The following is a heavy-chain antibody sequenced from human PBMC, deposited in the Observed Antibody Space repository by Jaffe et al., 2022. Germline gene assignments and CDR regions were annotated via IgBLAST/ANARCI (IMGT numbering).Heavy chain of an antibody. CDR2: IYYSGST. D-gene: IGHD4-17*01. CDR1: GGSISSYY. V-gene: IGHV4-59*01. J-gene: IGHJ3*02. Sequence: QVQLQESGPGLVKPSETLSLTCTVSGGSISSYYWSWIRQPPGKGLEWIGYIYYSGSTNYNPSLKSRVTISVDTSKNQFSLKLSSVTAADTAVYYCARVQPHDYGDDGDAFDIWGQGTMVTVSS. CDR3: ARVQPHDYGDDGDAFDI.